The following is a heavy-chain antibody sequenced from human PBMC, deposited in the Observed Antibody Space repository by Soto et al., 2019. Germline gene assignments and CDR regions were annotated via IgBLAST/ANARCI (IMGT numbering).Heavy chain of an antibody. CDR3: AKDRSSGWYWFDY. D-gene: IGHD6-19*01. J-gene: IGHJ4*02. CDR2: ISYDGSNK. CDR1: GFAFGSYG. Sequence: ESGGGVVQPGRSLRLSCAASGFAFGSYGMHWVRQAPGKGLEWVAVISYDGSNKYYADSVKGRFTISRDNSKNTLYLQMNSLRAEDTAVYYCAKDRSSGWYWFDYWGQGTLVTVSS. V-gene: IGHV3-30*18.